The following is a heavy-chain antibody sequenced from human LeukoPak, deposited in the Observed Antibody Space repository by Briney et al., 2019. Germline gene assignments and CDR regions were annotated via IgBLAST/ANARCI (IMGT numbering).Heavy chain of an antibody. Sequence: SETLSLTRAVYGGSFSGYYWSWIRQPPGKGLEWIGEINHSGSTNYNPSLKSRVTISVDTSKNQFSLKLSSVTAADTAVYYCARGRGGSTKHNTDYWGQGTLVTVSS. CDR2: INHSGST. CDR3: ARGRGGSTKHNTDY. V-gene: IGHV4-34*01. J-gene: IGHJ4*02. D-gene: IGHD2-2*01. CDR1: GGSFSGYY.